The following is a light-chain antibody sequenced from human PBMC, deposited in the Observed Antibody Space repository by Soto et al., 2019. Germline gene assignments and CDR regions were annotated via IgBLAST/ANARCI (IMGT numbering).Light chain of an antibody. CDR2: AAS. Sequence: DIQMTQSPSSLSASVGDRVTNTCRASQDIGNDLGWYQQKPGKAPKRLIYAASSLESGVPARFSGSGSGTEFTLTISSLQPEDFATYYCLQHNSYPRAFGQGTKVEIK. J-gene: IGKJ1*01. V-gene: IGKV1-17*01. CDR1: QDIGND. CDR3: LQHNSYPRA.